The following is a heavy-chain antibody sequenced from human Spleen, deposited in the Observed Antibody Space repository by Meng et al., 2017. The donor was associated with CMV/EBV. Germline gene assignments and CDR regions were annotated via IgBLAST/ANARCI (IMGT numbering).Heavy chain of an antibody. Sequence: SGYTFSAYHRHWVRQAPGQGLEWMGWINPSSGGTNYARKFQGRVTMTRDTSINTAYMELSRLTSDDTAVYYCASGCSSASCFGYFDYWGQGTLVTVSS. D-gene: IGHD2-2*01. CDR2: INPSSGGT. V-gene: IGHV1-2*02. CDR3: ASGCSSASCFGYFDY. CDR1: GYTFSAYH. J-gene: IGHJ4*02.